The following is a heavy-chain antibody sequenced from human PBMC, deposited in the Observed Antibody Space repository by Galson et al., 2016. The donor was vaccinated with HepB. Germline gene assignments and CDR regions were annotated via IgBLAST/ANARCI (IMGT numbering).Heavy chain of an antibody. D-gene: IGHD2-21*02. Sequence: SETLSLTCAVSGGPISTDSWWHWVRQPPGQGLEWIGEIYHDGGTNYNPSLKSRLSMSVDKSKNQFSLNLSSVTAADAAVYYCARVTCGGGACRDVFAIWGQGIMVTVSS. CDR3: ARVTCGGGACRDVFAI. CDR2: IYHDGGT. CDR1: GGPISTDSW. V-gene: IGHV4-4*02. J-gene: IGHJ3*02.